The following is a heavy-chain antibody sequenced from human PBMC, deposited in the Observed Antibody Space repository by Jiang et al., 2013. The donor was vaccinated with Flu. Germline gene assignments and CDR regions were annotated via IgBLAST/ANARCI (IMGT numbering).Heavy chain of an antibody. CDR1: GYTFTSYY. CDR3: ARGGGYYYYDSSGYYY. Sequence: VSCKASGYTFTSYYMHWVRQAPGQGLEWMGIINPSGGSTSYAQKFQGRVTMTRDTSTSTVYMELSSLRSEDTAVYYCARGGGYYYYDSSGYYYWGQGTLVTVSS. CDR2: INPSGGST. J-gene: IGHJ4*02. V-gene: IGHV1-46*03. D-gene: IGHD3-22*01.